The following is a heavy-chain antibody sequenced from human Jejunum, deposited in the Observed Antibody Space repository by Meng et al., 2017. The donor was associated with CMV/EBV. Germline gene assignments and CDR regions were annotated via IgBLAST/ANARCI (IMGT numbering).Heavy chain of an antibody. CDR3: AREKSSCTSSTCYGVDS. Sequence: VHRQWSCRLQVKPSVPLFLICTHSDGSIISYYWISFRQAAGEGLEWIGRIHSSGTTNYDPSHNSRVTLSLDTSKDQFSLKLTSVTAADTAVYYCAREKSSCTSSTCYGVDSWGQGTLVTVSS. CDR1: DGSIISYY. D-gene: IGHD2-2*01. CDR2: IHSSGTT. V-gene: IGHV4-4*07. J-gene: IGHJ4*02.